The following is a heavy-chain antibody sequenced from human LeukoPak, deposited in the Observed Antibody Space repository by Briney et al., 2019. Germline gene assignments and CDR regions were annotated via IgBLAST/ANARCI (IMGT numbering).Heavy chain of an antibody. Sequence: GGSLRLSCAAPGFTFNDYYMSWFRQAPGKGLEWLSYINIGGTNTHYADSVKGRFTISRDNAKKSLYLEMNNLRAEDTAVYYCATDGAGFDTWGQGVLVTVSS. CDR1: GFTFNDYY. J-gene: IGHJ5*02. CDR2: INIGGTNT. CDR3: ATDGAGFDT. V-gene: IGHV3-11*01.